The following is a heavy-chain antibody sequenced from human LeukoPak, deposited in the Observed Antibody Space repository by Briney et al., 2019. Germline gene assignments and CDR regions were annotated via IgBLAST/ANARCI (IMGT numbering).Heavy chain of an antibody. CDR2: IIPIFGTA. D-gene: IGHD6-13*01. J-gene: IGHJ4*02. CDR3: ARDRDDIAAGYFDY. Sequence: SVKVSCKASGGTFSSYAISWVRQTPGQKLEWMGGIIPIFGTANYAQKFQGRVTITADESTSTAYMELSSLRSEDTAVYYCARDRDDIAAGYFDYWGQGTLVTVSS. V-gene: IGHV1-69*13. CDR1: GGTFSSYA.